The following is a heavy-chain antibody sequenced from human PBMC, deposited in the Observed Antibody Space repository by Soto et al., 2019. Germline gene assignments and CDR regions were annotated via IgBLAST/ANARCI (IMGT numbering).Heavy chain of an antibody. J-gene: IGHJ6*02. Sequence: GGSLRLSCAASGFTLSSYGMHWVRQAPGKGLEWVAVIWYYGSNKYYADSVKGRFTISRDNSKNTLYLQMNSLRAEDTAVYYCARDMVLWFGSGYYYGMVVWGQGTTVTVSS. D-gene: IGHD3-10*01. CDR2: IWYYGSNK. V-gene: IGHV3-33*08. CDR1: GFTLSSYG. CDR3: ARDMVLWFGSGYYYGMVV.